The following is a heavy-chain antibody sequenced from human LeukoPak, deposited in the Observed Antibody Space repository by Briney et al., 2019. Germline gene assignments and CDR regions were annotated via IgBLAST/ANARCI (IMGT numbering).Heavy chain of an antibody. CDR1: GFTFSSSE. Sequence: SGGSLRLSCAASGFTFSSSEMTWVRRPPGKGLEWVSAISASGGNTYYADSVKGRFTISRDNSKNTLYLQMNSLRAEDTAVYYCAKEVLGSYPHFDYWGQGTLVTVSS. CDR3: AKEVLGSYPHFDY. D-gene: IGHD3-10*01. CDR2: ISASGGNT. V-gene: IGHV3-23*01. J-gene: IGHJ4*02.